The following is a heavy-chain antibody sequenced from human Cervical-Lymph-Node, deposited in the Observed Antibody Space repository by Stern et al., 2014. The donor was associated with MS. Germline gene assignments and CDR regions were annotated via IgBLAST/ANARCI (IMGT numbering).Heavy chain of an antibody. J-gene: IGHJ4*02. V-gene: IGHV2-5*02. Sequence: ESGPTLVKPTQTLTLTCNFSGFSLNTRGVGVGWLRQPPGKALEWLAFIYWDDSKRYSPSLKNRLTITKDTSKIQVVLTMNNMDPVDTATFYCATHAPGVVPAALDYWGQGTLVTVSS. CDR2: IYWDDSK. CDR3: ATHAPGVVPAALDY. CDR1: GFSLNTRGVG. D-gene: IGHD2-2*01.